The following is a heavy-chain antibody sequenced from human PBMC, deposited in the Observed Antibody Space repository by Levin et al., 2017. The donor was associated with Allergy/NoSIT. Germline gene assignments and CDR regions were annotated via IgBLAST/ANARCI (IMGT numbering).Heavy chain of an antibody. J-gene: IGHJ5*02. D-gene: IGHD2-2*01. Sequence: SGPTLVKPTQTLTLTCTFSGFSLSTSGMCVSWIRQPPGKALEWLARIDWDDDKYYSTSLKTRLTISKDTSKNQVVLTMTNMDPVDTATYYCARIYGPRYCSSTSCDWFDPWGQGTLVTVSS. CDR2: IDWDDDK. CDR1: GFSLSTSGMC. CDR3: ARIYGPRYCSSTSCDWFDP. V-gene: IGHV2-70*11.